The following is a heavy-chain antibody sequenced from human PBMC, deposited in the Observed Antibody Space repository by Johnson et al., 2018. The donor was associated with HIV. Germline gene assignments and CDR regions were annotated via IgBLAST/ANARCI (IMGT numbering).Heavy chain of an antibody. CDR1: GFTFSTYW. D-gene: IGHD1-1*01. V-gene: IGHV3-7*01. CDR3: ARRRGLERTTKSPDAFDI. CDR2: IKQDGSEK. Sequence: VQLVESGGGLVQPGGSLRLSCAASGFTFSTYWMNWVRQAPGKGLEWVANIKQDGSEKYYVDSVKGRFTNSRDNAKNSLYLQMNSLRAEDTAVYYCARRRGLERTTKSPDAFDIWGQGTMVTVSS. J-gene: IGHJ3*02.